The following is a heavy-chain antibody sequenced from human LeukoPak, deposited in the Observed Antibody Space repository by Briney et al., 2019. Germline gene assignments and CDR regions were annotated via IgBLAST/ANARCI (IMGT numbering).Heavy chain of an antibody. V-gene: IGHV3-53*04. Sequence: GGSLRLSCAASGFTVSSNYMSWVRQAPGKGLEWVSVIYSGGSTHYADSVKGRFTISRHNSKNTLYLQMNSLRAEDTAVYYCARGLGDSSGYYYYYYGMDVWGQGTTVTVSS. J-gene: IGHJ6*02. CDR2: IYSGGST. CDR1: GFTVSSNY. CDR3: ARGLGDSSGYYYYYYGMDV. D-gene: IGHD3-22*01.